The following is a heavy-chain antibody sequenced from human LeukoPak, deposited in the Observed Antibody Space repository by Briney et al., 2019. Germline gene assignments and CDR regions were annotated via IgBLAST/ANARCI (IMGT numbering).Heavy chain of an antibody. J-gene: IGHJ4*02. Sequence: PSETLSLTCTVSGVSISTYYWSWVRQPPGKGLEWIGFIYYSGSTNYNPSLKSRVTISVDTSKNHFSLKLTSVTAADTAVYYCARVAATGKVDYWGQGTLVTVSS. V-gene: IGHV4-59*01. CDR2: IYYSGST. D-gene: IGHD6-13*01. CDR1: GVSISTYY. CDR3: ARVAATGKVDY.